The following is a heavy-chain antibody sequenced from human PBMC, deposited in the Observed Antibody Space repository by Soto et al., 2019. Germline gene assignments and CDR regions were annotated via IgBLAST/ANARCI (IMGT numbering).Heavy chain of an antibody. J-gene: IGHJ5*02. D-gene: IGHD1-26*01. CDR3: ARDRKYSGSYIGDWFDP. CDR2: ISAYNGNT. Sequence: ASVKVSCKASGYTFTSYGISWVRQAPGRGLEWMGWISAYNGNTNYAQKLQGRVTMTTDTSTSTAYMELRSLRSDDTAVYYCARDRKYSGSYIGDWFDPWGQGTLVTVSS. CDR1: GYTFTSYG. V-gene: IGHV1-18*01.